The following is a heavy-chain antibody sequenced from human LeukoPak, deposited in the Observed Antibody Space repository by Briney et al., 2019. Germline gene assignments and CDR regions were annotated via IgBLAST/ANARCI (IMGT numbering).Heavy chain of an antibody. J-gene: IGHJ4*02. V-gene: IGHV3-30*02. Sequence: GGSPRLSCAPSGFTFSHYGMHWVRQAPGKGLEWVAFIRSDGSNKYYADSVRGRFTISRDNSKNTLYLQMNSLRAEDTAVYYCAKDMGTVTKFDYWGQGTLVTVSS. CDR2: IRSDGSNK. D-gene: IGHD4-17*01. CDR1: GFTFSHYG. CDR3: AKDMGTVTKFDY.